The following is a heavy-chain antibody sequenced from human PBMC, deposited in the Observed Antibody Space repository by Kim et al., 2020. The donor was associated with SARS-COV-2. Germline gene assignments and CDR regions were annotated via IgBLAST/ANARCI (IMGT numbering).Heavy chain of an antibody. J-gene: IGHJ4*02. V-gene: IGHV1-69*01. Sequence: NYAQKFQGRVTITADESTSTAYMELSSLRSEDTAVYYCARDGEVGATSDYWGQGTLVTVSS. CDR3: ARDGEVGATSDY. D-gene: IGHD1-26*01.